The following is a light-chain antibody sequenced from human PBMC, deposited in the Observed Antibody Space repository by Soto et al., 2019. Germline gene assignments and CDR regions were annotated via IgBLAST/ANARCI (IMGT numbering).Light chain of an antibody. CDR1: QSVSNNY. Sequence: EIVLAQSPCTLSLSPGERATLSCRASQSVSNNYLAWYQQKPGQAPRLLIYGASNRATGIPDRFSGSGSGTDFTLTISRLEPEDFAVYYCQQYGSPGTFGQGTKVDI. V-gene: IGKV3-20*01. CDR3: QQYGSPGT. J-gene: IGKJ1*01. CDR2: GAS.